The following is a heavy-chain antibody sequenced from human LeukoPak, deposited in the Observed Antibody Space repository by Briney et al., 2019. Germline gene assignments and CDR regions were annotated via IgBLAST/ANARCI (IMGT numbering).Heavy chain of an antibody. CDR1: GYTFIDYY. CDR3: ARRLSTWSEGWFDP. CDR2: INPNSGDP. D-gene: IGHD6-13*01. Sequence: GASVKVPCKASGYTFIDYYIHWVRQAPGQGLEWMGWINPNSGDPYYAQKFQGRVTMTRDTSTNTAYMELSGLTSDDTAVYYCARRLSTWSEGWFDPWGQGTLVIVSS. J-gene: IGHJ5*02. V-gene: IGHV1-2*02.